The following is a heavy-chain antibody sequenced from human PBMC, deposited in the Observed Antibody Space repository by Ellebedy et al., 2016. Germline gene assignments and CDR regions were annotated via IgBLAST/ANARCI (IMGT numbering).Heavy chain of an antibody. D-gene: IGHD1-14*01. CDR3: ARHHSPEITDTLDY. Sequence: GGSLRLSCKGSGYSFTSYWIGWVRQMPGKGLEWMGIIYPGDSDTRYSPSFQGQVTISADKSISTAYLQWSSLKASDTAMYYCARHHSPEITDTLDYWGQGTLVTVSS. V-gene: IGHV5-51*01. CDR2: IYPGDSDT. J-gene: IGHJ4*02. CDR1: GYSFTSYW.